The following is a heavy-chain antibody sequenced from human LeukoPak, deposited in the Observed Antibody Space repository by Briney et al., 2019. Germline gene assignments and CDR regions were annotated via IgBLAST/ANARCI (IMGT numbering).Heavy chain of an antibody. Sequence: GGSLRLSCAASGFRFDNYGMHWVRQAPGKGLEWVSAISWNSKTIGHADSVKGRFTVSRDNSKNTLYLQMTNLRPEDTAKYYCAKRNTMIRGGPSFDYWGQGILVAVSS. V-gene: IGHV3-9*01. CDR3: AKRNTMIRGGPSFDY. CDR1: GFRFDNYG. CDR2: ISWNSKTI. D-gene: IGHD3-10*01. J-gene: IGHJ4*02.